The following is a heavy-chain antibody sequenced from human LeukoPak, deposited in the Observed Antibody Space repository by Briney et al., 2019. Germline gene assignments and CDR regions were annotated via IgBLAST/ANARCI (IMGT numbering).Heavy chain of an antibody. D-gene: IGHD1-1*01. J-gene: IGHJ4*02. CDR1: GGSVSSSSYY. V-gene: IGHV4-39*07. CDR2: IYYSGLT. CDR3: ARGTTTLDY. Sequence: SETLSLTCTVSGGSVSSSSYYWAWIRQPPGKGLEWIGSIYYSGLTNYSPSLKSRVTISLDTSKNQFSLNINFVTAADTAVYYCARGTTTLDYWGQGTLVTVSS.